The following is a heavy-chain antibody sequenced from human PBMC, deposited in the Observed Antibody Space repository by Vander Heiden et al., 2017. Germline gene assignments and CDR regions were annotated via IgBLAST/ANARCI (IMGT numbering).Heavy chain of an antibody. CDR2: IKQDGSEK. CDR1: GFTFSSYG. CDR3: ARFPYDDDCWRGGYFDL. Sequence: EVQLVESGGGLVQPGGSLRLSCAASGFTFSSYGMSWVRQAPGKGLEWVANIKQDGSEKDYVDSVKGRFTISRDNAKNSLYLQMNSLRAEDTAVYYCARFPYDDDCWRGGYFDLWGRGTLVTVSS. V-gene: IGHV3-7*01. D-gene: IGHD3-3*01. J-gene: IGHJ2*01.